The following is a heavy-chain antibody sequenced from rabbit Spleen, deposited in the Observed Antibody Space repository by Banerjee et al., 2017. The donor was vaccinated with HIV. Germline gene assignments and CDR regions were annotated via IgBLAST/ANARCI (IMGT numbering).Heavy chain of an antibody. V-gene: IGHV1S45*01. D-gene: IGHD4-2*01. CDR3: ARGGYGGHIWAMDL. Sequence: QEQLEESGGDLVKPEGSLTLTCTASGFSFSSYWMCWVHQAPGKGLEWVACIYNGDGRIYYASWAKGRFTFSKTSSTTVTLQMTSLTDADTATYFCARGGYGGHIWAMDLWGPGTLVTVS. J-gene: IGHJ4*01. CDR2: IYNGDGRI. CDR1: GFSFSSYW.